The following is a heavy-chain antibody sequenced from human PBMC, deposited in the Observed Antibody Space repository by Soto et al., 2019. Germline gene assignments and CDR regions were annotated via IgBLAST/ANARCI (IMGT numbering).Heavy chain of an antibody. V-gene: IGHV1-2*02. CDR2: VKPNNGGI. CDR1: GYPFTGHH. Sequence: ASVKVSCKASGYPFTGHHIHWVRQAPGPGLEWMGWVKPNNGGINYAQKFQDRVTMTRDTSTSTANIELSRLRSDDTAVYYCARSGGDVWTGYFPYLDSWGQGTLVTVSS. D-gene: IGHD3-3*01. CDR3: ARSGGDVWTGYFPYLDS. J-gene: IGHJ5*01.